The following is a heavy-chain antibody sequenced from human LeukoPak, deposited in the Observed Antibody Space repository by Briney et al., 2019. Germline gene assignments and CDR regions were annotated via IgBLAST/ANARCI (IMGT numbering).Heavy chain of an antibody. CDR3: ARINSGRLGAFAI. CDR1: GGSISSGSYY. D-gene: IGHD1-26*01. CDR2: IYTSGST. J-gene: IGHJ3*02. V-gene: IGHV4-61*02. Sequence: SQTLSLTCTVSGGSISSGSYYWSWIRQPAGKGLEWIGRIYTSGSTNYNPSLKSRVTISVDTSKNQFSLKLRSVTAADTAVYYCARINSGRLGAFAIWGQGTMVTVSS.